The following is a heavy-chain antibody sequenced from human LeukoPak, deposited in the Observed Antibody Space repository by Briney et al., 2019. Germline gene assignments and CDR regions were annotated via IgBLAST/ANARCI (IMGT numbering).Heavy chain of an antibody. CDR3: ARGSSAYVPHDAFDI. CDR1: GGTFSSYA. Sequence: ASVKVSCKASGGTFSSYAISWVRQAPGQGLEWMGRIIPILGIANYAQKFQGRVTITADKSTSTANMELSSLRSEDTAVYYCARGSSAYVPHDAFDIWGQGTMVTVSS. J-gene: IGHJ3*02. V-gene: IGHV1-69*04. CDR2: IIPILGIA. D-gene: IGHD3-16*01.